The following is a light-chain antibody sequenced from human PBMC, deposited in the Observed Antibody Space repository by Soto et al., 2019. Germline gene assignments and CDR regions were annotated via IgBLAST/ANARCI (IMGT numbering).Light chain of an antibody. Sequence: EIVLTQSPGTLSLSPGERATLSCRASQSVSSSHLAWYQQKPGQAPRLLIYGASSRATGIPDRFSGSGSGTDFTLTISRLEPEDFAVYYCQRYSDWPPWTFGQGTKVDIK. J-gene: IGKJ1*01. V-gene: IGKV3-20*01. CDR1: QSVSSSH. CDR3: QRYSDWPPWT. CDR2: GAS.